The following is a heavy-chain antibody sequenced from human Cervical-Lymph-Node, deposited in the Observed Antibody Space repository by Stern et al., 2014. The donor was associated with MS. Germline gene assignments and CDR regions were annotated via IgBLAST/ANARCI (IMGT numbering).Heavy chain of an antibody. CDR3: AREEQQLVHGNWFDP. D-gene: IGHD6-13*01. Sequence: QLQLQESGPGLVKPSETLSLTCTVSSYSISSGYYWGWLRQPPGKGLEWIGTIYHSGSTYYHPSLKSRVTISGDTSKNQFSLKLVSVTAADTAMYYCAREEQQLVHGNWFDPWGQGTLVTVSS. J-gene: IGHJ5*02. V-gene: IGHV4-38-2*02. CDR2: IYHSGST. CDR1: SYSISSGYY.